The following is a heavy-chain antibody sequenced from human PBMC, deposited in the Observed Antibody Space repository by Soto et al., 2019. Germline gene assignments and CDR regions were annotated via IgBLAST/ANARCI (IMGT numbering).Heavy chain of an antibody. V-gene: IGHV4-4*02. CDR2: IYHSGST. CDR3: ARNRGLQYYYYGMDV. D-gene: IGHD4-4*01. Sequence: SETLSLTCAVSGGSISSSNWWSWVRQPPGKGLEWIGEIYHSGSTNYNPSLKSRVTISVDKSKNQFSLKLSSVTATDTAVYYCARNRGLQYYYYGMDVWGQGXTVTVSS. J-gene: IGHJ6*02. CDR1: GGSISSSNW.